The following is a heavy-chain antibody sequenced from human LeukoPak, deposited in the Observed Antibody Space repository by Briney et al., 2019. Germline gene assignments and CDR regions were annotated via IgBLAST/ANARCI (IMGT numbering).Heavy chain of an antibody. CDR3: ATEGFESSSSVDY. J-gene: IGHJ4*02. CDR2: INPNSGGT. CDR1: GYTFTGYY. V-gene: IGHV1-2*02. D-gene: IGHD6-6*01. Sequence: GASVKVSCKATGYTFTGYYMHWVRQAPGQGLEWMGWINPNSGGTNYAQKFQGRVTITRDTSISTAYMELSRLRSDDTAVYYCATEGFESSSSVDYWGQGTLVTVSS.